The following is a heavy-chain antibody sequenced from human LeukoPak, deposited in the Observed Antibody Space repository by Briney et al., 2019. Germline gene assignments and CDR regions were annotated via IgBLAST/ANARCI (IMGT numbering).Heavy chain of an antibody. J-gene: IGHJ3*02. CDR1: GGSISSSTYY. Sequence: SETLSLTCTVSGGSISSSTYYWGWLRQPPGKGLEWIGSIYYSGSTYYNASLKSRVTISADTSKNQFSLKLSSVTAADTAVYYGARPLSGSSSWHGDAFDIWGQGTMVTVSS. CDR2: IYYSGST. V-gene: IGHV4-39*01. D-gene: IGHD6-13*01. CDR3: ARPLSGSSSWHGDAFDI.